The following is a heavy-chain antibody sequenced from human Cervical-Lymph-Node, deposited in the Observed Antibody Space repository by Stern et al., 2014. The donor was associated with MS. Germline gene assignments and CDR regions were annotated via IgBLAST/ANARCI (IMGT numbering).Heavy chain of an antibody. Sequence: QVQLVQSGADMKTPGASVNVSCKASGYTFSAYYMHWVRQAPGQGLEWMGWLNPKSGDTNYLQKFQGRLTVTRDTSISTAYMELRGLRLDDTAFYYCALLYSSTWSSYFDSWGQGTLVTVSS. CDR1: GYTFSAYY. J-gene: IGHJ4*02. CDR2: LNPKSGDT. D-gene: IGHD6-13*01. V-gene: IGHV1-2*02. CDR3: ALLYSSTWSSYFDS.